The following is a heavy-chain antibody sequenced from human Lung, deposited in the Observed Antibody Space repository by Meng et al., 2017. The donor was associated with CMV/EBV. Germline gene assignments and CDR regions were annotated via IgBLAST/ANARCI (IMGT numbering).Heavy chain of an antibody. CDR3: ARILGCESTRCYEGAFDL. D-gene: IGHD2-2*01. CDR1: GFTFSDHW. V-gene: IGHV3-7*01. Sequence: ESLKISXEASGFTFSDHWMGWVRQAPGKGLEWVANIKHDGNQAYYVDSLKGRFTISRDNARRALYLHLNSLRVEDTAVYYCARILGCESTRCYEGAFDLWGQGTMVTVSS. J-gene: IGHJ3*01. CDR2: IKHDGNQA.